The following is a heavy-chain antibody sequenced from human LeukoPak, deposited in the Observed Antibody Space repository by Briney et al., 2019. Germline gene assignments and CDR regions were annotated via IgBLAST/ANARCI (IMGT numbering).Heavy chain of an antibody. D-gene: IGHD6-19*01. CDR1: GFTFSSYA. Sequence: GGSLRLSCAASGFTFSSYAMSWVRQAPGKGLEWVSAISGSGGSTYYADSVKGRFTISRDNSKNTLYLQMNSLRAEDTAVYYCAQGDRPYSCGWYNQFDYWGQGTLVTVSS. CDR3: AQGDRPYSCGWYNQFDY. V-gene: IGHV3-23*01. CDR2: ISGSGGST. J-gene: IGHJ4*02.